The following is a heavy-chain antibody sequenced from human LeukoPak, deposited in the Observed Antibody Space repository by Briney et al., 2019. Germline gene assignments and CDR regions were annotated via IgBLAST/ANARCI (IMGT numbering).Heavy chain of an antibody. V-gene: IGHV3-30*04. CDR2: ISYDGSNE. Sequence: PGRSLRLSCAASGFTFSSYVMHWVRQAPGKGLEWVAIISYDGSNEYYADSVKGRFTISRDNSKNTLYLQMNSLRPEDTAVYSCARAAYYSSGWPLDYWGQGTLVTVSS. J-gene: IGHJ4*02. CDR3: ARAAYYSSGWPLDY. CDR1: GFTFSSYV. D-gene: IGHD6-19*01.